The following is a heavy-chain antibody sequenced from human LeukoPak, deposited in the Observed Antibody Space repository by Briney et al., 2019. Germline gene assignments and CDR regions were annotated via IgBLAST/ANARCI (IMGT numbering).Heavy chain of an antibody. CDR2: IKLDGSEK. D-gene: IGHD3-3*01. CDR1: GFTFNIYA. CDR3: ARDQYDTWSRRGNFDS. V-gene: IGHV3-7*03. J-gene: IGHJ4*02. Sequence: GGSLRLSCTASGFTFNIYAMNWVRQAPGKGLEWVANIKLDGSEKNYVDSVKGRFTISRDNTKNSLYLQMNSLRVEDTAVFYCARDQYDTWSRRGNFDSWGQGTLVIVSS.